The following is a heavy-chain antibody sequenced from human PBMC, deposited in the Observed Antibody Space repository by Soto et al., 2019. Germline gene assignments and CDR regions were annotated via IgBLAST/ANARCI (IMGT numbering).Heavy chain of an antibody. CDR2: IYYSGST. CDR3: ARVNDYYASKSFDP. J-gene: IGHJ5*02. V-gene: IGHV4-59*01. CDR1: GGSISSYY. Sequence: SETLSLPCTVFGGSISSYYWSWIRQPPGKGLEWIGYIYYSGSTNYNPSLKSRVTISVDTSKNQFSLKLSSVTAADTAIYYCARVNDYYASKSFDPWGQGTLVTVSS. D-gene: IGHD3-10*01.